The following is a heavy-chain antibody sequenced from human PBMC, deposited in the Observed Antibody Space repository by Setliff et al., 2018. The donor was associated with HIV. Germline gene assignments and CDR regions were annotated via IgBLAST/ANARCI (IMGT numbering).Heavy chain of an antibody. J-gene: IGHJ4*02. D-gene: IGHD2-8*01. CDR3: ARKYCTNGVCYKTGEFDY. V-gene: IGHV1-69*13. CDR2: IIPIFGTA. Sequence: ASVKVSCKASGGTFSSYVISWVRQAPGQGLEWMGGIIPIFGTANNAPKFQGRVTITADESTSTAYMELSSLRSDDTAVYYCARKYCTNGVCYKTGEFDYWGQGTLVTVSS. CDR1: GGTFSSYV.